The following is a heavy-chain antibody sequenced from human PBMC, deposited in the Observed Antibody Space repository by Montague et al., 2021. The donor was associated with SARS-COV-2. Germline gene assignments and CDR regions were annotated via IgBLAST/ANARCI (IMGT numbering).Heavy chain of an antibody. J-gene: IGHJ4*02. CDR2: ISDSGST. Sequence: SETLSLTCTVSGGSISSFYWSWFRQPPGKGLEWIGYISDSGSTNYNPSLTSRVTMSVDTSKNQFSLKVNSVTAADTAEYYCARHYSATLPAVYWGQGTLVTVSS. D-gene: IGHD2-15*01. CDR1: GGSISSFY. CDR3: ARHYSATLPAVY. V-gene: IGHV4-59*08.